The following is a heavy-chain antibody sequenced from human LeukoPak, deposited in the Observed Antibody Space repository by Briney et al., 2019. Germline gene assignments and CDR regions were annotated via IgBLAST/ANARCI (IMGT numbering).Heavy chain of an antibody. CDR3: ARDAYDSSGYYIDY. CDR1: GYTFTSYY. D-gene: IGHD3-22*01. Sequence: GASVKVSCKASGYTFTSYYMHWVRQAPGQGLEWMGWINPNSGGTNYAQKFQGRATMTRDTSISTAYMELSRLRSDDTAVYYCARDAYDSSGYYIDYWGQGTLVTVSS. J-gene: IGHJ4*02. CDR2: INPNSGGT. V-gene: IGHV1-2*02.